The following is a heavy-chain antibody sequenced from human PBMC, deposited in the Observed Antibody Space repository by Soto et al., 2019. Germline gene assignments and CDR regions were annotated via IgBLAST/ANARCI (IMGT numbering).Heavy chain of an antibody. D-gene: IGHD6-19*01. CDR2: INGDGTTI. J-gene: IGHJ4*02. Sequence: EVQLVESGGGVVQPGGSLRLSCATSGFSFRNHWMHWVRQAPGKGLVWVSRINGDGTTINYADSVKGRFTISRDNAKNTLYLQMNSLRAEATAVYYCSGLPYWGQGTLVTVSP. CDR1: GFSFRNHW. V-gene: IGHV3-74*01. CDR3: SGLPY.